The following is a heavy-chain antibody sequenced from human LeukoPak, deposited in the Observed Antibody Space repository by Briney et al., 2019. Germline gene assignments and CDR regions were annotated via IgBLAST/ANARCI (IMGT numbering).Heavy chain of an antibody. J-gene: IGHJ4*02. CDR3: AKDQRSIAVAGYFDY. Sequence: PGGSLRLSCAASGFTFSSYAMSWVRQAPGKGLEWVSAISYSAGSTYYADSVKGRFTISRDNSKNTLYLQMNSLRVEDTAVYYCAKDQRSIAVAGYFDYWGQGTLVTVSS. D-gene: IGHD6-19*01. CDR1: GFTFSSYA. V-gene: IGHV3-23*01. CDR2: ISYSAGST.